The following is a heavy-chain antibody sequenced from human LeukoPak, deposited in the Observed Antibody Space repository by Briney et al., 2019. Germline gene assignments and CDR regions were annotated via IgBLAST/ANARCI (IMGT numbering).Heavy chain of an antibody. Sequence: GGSLGLSCTVSGVIFSSFAMSWVRQAPGKGLEWVSGIDGDGANTWNADSVKGRFTISRDNSRNTLFLQMNSLRVEDTAVYYCAQDYGPDGESTMFDYWGQGILVTVSS. V-gene: IGHV3-23*01. CDR1: GVIFSSFA. D-gene: IGHD2/OR15-2a*01. CDR2: IDGDGANT. J-gene: IGHJ4*02. CDR3: AQDYGPDGESTMFDY.